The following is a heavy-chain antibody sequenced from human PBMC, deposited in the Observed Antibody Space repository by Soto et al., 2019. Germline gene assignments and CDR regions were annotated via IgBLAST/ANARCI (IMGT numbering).Heavy chain of an antibody. V-gene: IGHV1-3*01. CDR2: INAGNGNT. CDR1: GYTFTSYA. J-gene: IGHJ6*03. Sequence: GASVKVSCKASGYTFTSYAMHWVRQAPGQRLEWMGWINAGNGNTKYSQKFQGRVTITRDTSASTAYMGLSSLRSEDTAVYYCARSSITMVRGVMPYYYYYYMDVWGKGTTVTVSS. CDR3: ARSSITMVRGVMPYYYYYYMDV. D-gene: IGHD3-10*01.